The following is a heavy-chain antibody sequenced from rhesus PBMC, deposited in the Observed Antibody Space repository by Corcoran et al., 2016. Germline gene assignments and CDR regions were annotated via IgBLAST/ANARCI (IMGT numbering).Heavy chain of an antibody. V-gene: IGHV4-165*01. CDR2: SLVVVGAP. J-gene: IGHJ6*01. CDR3: ARHSTVTTHYGLDS. D-gene: IGHD4-23*01. CDR1: GGSFSSYW. Sequence: QVQLQESGPGLVKPSETLSLTCAVSGGSFSSYWWAGSASPQGRGWSGLGVSLVVVGAPNTTPPSKVEPPLQDTSTSQFSLKLSSVTAADTAVYYCARHSTVTTHYGLDSWGQGVVVTVSS.